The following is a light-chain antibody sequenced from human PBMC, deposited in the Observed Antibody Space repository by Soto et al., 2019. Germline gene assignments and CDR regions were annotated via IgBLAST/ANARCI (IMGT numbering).Light chain of an antibody. CDR1: QSVSTN. Sequence: EVVMHQSLDTLFVSPGKRFSLSCRASQSVSTNLAWYQQKPGQAPRLLIYGVSTRASGIPARFSGSGSDTDFTLTISSLQSEDFAVYYCQQYDNWPLTFGGGTKVDIK. V-gene: IGKV3-15*01. CDR2: GVS. J-gene: IGKJ4*01. CDR3: QQYDNWPLT.